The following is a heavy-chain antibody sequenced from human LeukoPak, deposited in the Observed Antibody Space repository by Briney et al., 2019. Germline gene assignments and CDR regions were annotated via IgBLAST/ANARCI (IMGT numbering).Heavy chain of an antibody. V-gene: IGHV1-24*01. D-gene: IGHD2-8*01. J-gene: IGHJ5*02. CDR3: AAQMLGYNWFDP. CDR1: GYTLTELS. CDR2: FDPEDDET. Sequence: ASVTVSFKVSGYTLTELSMHWVRQAPGKGLEWMGGFDPEDDETIYAQKFQGRVTMTEDTSTDTDYMELSSLRSEDTAVYCCAAQMLGYNWFDPGSQGTLDTVSS.